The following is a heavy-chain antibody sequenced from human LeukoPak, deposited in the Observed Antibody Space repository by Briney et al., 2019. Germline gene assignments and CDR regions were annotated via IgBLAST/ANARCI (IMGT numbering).Heavy chain of an antibody. J-gene: IGHJ5*02. CDR3: ARVGVSRYYDILTGYLNWFDP. CDR1: GGSISSYY. Sequence: PSETLSLTCTVSGGSISSYYWSWIRQPPGNGLEWIGYIYYSGSTNYNPSLKSRVTISVDTSKNQFSLKLSSVTAADTAVYYCARVGVSRYYDILTGYLNWFDPWGQGTLVTVSS. CDR2: IYYSGST. V-gene: IGHV4-59*01. D-gene: IGHD3-9*01.